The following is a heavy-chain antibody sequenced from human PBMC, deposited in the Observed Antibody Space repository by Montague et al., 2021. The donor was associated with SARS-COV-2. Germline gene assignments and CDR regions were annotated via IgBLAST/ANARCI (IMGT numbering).Heavy chain of an antibody. CDR3: ARQVGATPRHAFDI. Sequence: SETLSLTCTVSGGSISSGSYYWGWIRQPPGKGLEWIGSIYYSGSTYYNPSLKSRVTISVDTSKYHFSLKLSSVTAADTAVYYCARQVGATPRHAFDIWGQGTMVTVSS. J-gene: IGHJ3*02. V-gene: IGHV4-39*01. CDR1: GGSISSGSYY. CDR2: IYYSGST. D-gene: IGHD1-26*01.